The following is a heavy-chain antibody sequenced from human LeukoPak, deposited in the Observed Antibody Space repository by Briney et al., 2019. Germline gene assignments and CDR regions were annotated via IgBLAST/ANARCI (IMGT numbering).Heavy chain of an antibody. CDR2: IHNSDSI. CDR1: GDSVSSKY. J-gene: IGHJ6*03. Sequence: SETLSLSCTVTGDSVSSKYWSWICQPPGRGLEWISYIHNSDSIKYNPSLKSRVTISIDTSKNQISLRVDSVTAADTAVYFCARGDGVYQQYYYYMDVWGEGTTVTVSS. CDR3: ARGDGVYQQYYYYMDV. V-gene: IGHV4-59*02. D-gene: IGHD4-17*01.